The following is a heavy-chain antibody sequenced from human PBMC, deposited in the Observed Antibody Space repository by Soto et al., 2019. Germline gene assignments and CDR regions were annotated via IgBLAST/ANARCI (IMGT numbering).Heavy chain of an antibody. CDR3: AKDMATAITSYYFYGMDV. J-gene: IGHJ6*02. CDR2: ISFDGRNK. CDR1: GFIFSTYG. V-gene: IGHV3-30*18. Sequence: QVQLVESGGGVVQPGRSLRLSCAASGFIFSTYGMHWVRQAPGKGLEWVAVISFDGRNKYYADSVRGRFAISRDNSKNALHLQMNSLRGEDTAVYYCAKDMATAITSYYFYGMDVWGQGTTVTVSS. D-gene: IGHD5-12*01.